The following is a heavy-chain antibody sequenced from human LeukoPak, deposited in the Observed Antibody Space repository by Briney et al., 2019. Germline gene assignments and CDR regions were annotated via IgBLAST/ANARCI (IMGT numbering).Heavy chain of an antibody. V-gene: IGHV1-46*01. CDR3: AREGDYYDSSGYSPPFDY. CDR1: GYTFTSYY. CDR2: INPSGGST. Sequence: ASVKVSCKASGYTFTSYYMHWVRQAPGQGLGWMGIINPSGGSTSYAQKFQGRVTMTRDMSTSTVYMELSSLRSEDTAVYYCAREGDYYDSSGYSPPFDYWGQGTLVTVSS. D-gene: IGHD3-22*01. J-gene: IGHJ4*02.